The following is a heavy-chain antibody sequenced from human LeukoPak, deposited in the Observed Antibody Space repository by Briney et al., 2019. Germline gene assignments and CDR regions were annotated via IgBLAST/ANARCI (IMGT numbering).Heavy chain of an antibody. J-gene: IGHJ4*02. CDR3: ARDPKGGSGSFDY. V-gene: IGHV3-30-3*01. D-gene: IGHD3-10*01. CDR1: GFTFSSYA. CDR2: ISYDGSNK. Sequence: PGRSLRLSCAASGFTFSSYAMPWVRQAPGKGLEWVAVISYDGSNKYYADSVKGRFTISRDNSKNTLYLQMNSLRAEDTAVYYCARDPKGGSGSFDYWGQGTLVTVSS.